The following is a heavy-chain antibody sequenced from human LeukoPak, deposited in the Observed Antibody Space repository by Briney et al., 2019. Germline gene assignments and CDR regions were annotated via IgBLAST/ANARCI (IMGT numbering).Heavy chain of an antibody. D-gene: IGHD3-3*01. CDR1: GGSISSYY. V-gene: IGHV4-4*09. Sequence: SETLSLTCTVSGGSISSYYWSWIRQPPGKGLEWIGYIYTSGSTNYNPSLKSRVTISVDTSKNQFSLKLSSVTAADTAVYYYARNTGGGFWSGYYPYSYYYYYMDVWGKGTTVTVSS. J-gene: IGHJ6*03. CDR3: ARNTGGGFWSGYYPYSYYYYYMDV. CDR2: IYTSGST.